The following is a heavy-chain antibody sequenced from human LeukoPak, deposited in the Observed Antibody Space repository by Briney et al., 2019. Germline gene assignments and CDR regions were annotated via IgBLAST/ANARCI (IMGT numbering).Heavy chain of an antibody. CDR2: IYYSGST. V-gene: IGHV4-59*08. Sequence: SETLSLTCTVSGGSISSYYWSWIRQPPGEGLEWIGYIYYSGSTNYNPSLKSRVTISVDTSKNQFSLKLSSVTAADTAVYYCARSLGAAIDYWGQGTLVTVSS. D-gene: IGHD1-26*01. J-gene: IGHJ4*02. CDR3: ARSLGAAIDY. CDR1: GGSISSYY.